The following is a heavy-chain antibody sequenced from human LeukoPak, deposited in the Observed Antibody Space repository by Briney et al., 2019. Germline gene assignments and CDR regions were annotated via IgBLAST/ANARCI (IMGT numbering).Heavy chain of an antibody. Sequence: GESLKISCQGSGFTFNYYWIGWVRQMPGKGLEWMGIIYPGDSDTRYNPSFQGQVTISADKSISTAYLQWNSLKASDTAIYYCARRGYSSVWFDPWGQGTLVTVSS. J-gene: IGHJ5*01. CDR2: IYPGDSDT. CDR1: GFTFNYYW. V-gene: IGHV5-51*01. D-gene: IGHD2-15*01. CDR3: ARRGYSSVWFDP.